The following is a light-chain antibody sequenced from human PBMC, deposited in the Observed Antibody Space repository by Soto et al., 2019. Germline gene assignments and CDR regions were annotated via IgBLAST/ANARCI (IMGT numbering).Light chain of an antibody. Sequence: DIQMTQSPSSVSASVGDRVTITCRASHDISSWLAWYQQKPGKAPNLLIFAASALQAGVPSRFSGSGSGTDFALTINCLQPEDFATYYCQQANSFPLTFGGGTKVDIK. CDR1: HDISSW. CDR2: AAS. V-gene: IGKV1-12*01. CDR3: QQANSFPLT. J-gene: IGKJ4*01.